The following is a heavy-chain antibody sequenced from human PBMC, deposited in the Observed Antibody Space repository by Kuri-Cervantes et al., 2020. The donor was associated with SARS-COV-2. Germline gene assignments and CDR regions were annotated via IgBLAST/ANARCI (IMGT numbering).Heavy chain of an antibody. CDR1: GFTFSSYG. D-gene: IGHD6-6*01. CDR2: ISYDGSNK. J-gene: IGHJ3*02. Sequence: GESLKISCAAPGFTFSSYGMHWVRQAPGKGLEWVAVISYDGSNKYYADSVKGRFTISRDNSKNTLYLQMNSLRAEDTAVYYCARVNDVIAARLHDAFDIWGQGTMVTVSS. V-gene: IGHV3-30*19. CDR3: ARVNDVIAARLHDAFDI.